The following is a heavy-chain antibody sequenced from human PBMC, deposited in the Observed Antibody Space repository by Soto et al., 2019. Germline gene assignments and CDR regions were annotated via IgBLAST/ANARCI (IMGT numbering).Heavy chain of an antibody. J-gene: IGHJ6*02. CDR1: GGTFSSYA. Sequence: SVKVSCKASGGTFSSYAISWVRQAPGQGLEWMGGIIPIFGTANYAQKFQGRVTITADGSTSTAYMELSSLRSEDTAVYYCARGVGYSGSYYGSYYYGMDVWGQGTTVTVSS. CDR2: IIPIFGTA. CDR3: ARGVGYSGSYYGSYYYGMDV. V-gene: IGHV1-69*13. D-gene: IGHD1-26*01.